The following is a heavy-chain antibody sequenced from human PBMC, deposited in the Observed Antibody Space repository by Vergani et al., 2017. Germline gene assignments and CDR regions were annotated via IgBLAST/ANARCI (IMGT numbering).Heavy chain of an antibody. CDR2: INPSGGST. J-gene: IGHJ4*02. D-gene: IGHD5-24*01. V-gene: IGHV1-46*01. Sequence: QVQLVQSGAEVKKPGASVKVSCKASGYTFTSYYMHWVRQAPGQGLEWMGIINPSGGSTSYAQKFQGRVTMTRDTSTSTVYMELSSLRSEDTAVCYCASLEMATIRGNYYFDYWGQGTLVTVSS. CDR3: ASLEMATIRGNYYFDY. CDR1: GYTFTSYY.